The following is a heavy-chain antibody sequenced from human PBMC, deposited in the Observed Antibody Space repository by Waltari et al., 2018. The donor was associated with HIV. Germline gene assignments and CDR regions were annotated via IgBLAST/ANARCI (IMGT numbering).Heavy chain of an antibody. Sequence: QVQLVESGGGVVQPGRSLRLSCGASGFSFSFYGMHWVRQAPGKGLEWVALIRSDASNKDYADFVKGRFTISRDNSQNTVYLQINSLRIEDTAVYYCAREKARGTDWYDAFEIWGQGTMVNVSA. CDR2: IRSDASNK. CDR3: AREKARGTDWYDAFEI. J-gene: IGHJ3*02. CDR1: GFSFSFYG. V-gene: IGHV3-33*01. D-gene: IGHD2-21*01.